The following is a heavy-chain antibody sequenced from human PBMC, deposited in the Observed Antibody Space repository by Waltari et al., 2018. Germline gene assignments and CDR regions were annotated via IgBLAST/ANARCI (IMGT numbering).Heavy chain of an antibody. D-gene: IGHD1-26*01. CDR3: ARDYGVGATDY. CDR2: ISSSSSYI. Sequence: EVQLVESGGGLVKPGGSLRLSCAAFGFTLSSYSMNWVRQAPGKGLEWVSSISSSSSYIYYADSVKGRFTISRDNAKNSLYLQMNSLRAEDTAVYYCARDYGVGATDYWGQGTLVTVSS. J-gene: IGHJ4*02. CDR1: GFTLSSYS. V-gene: IGHV3-21*01.